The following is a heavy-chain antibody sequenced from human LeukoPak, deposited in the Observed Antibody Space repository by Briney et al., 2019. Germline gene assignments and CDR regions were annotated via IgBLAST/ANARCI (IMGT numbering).Heavy chain of an antibody. CDR1: GGSISSGDYY. CDR3: ARDFYGDYPGWFDP. Sequence: SETLSLTCTVSGGSISSGDYYWSWIRQPPGKGLEWIGYIYYSGSTYYNPSLKSRVTISVDTSKNQFSLKLSSVTAADTAVYYCARDFYGDYPGWFDPWGQGTLVTVSS. CDR2: IYYSGST. V-gene: IGHV4-30-4*01. D-gene: IGHD4-17*01. J-gene: IGHJ5*02.